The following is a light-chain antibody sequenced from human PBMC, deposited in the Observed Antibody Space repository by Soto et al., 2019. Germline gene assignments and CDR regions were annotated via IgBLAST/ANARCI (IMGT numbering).Light chain of an antibody. V-gene: IGKV3-11*01. J-gene: IGKJ5*01. Sequence: EIVLPQSPAPLSLSPGERATLSFRASQSVNSDLAWFQQNPGQAPRLLIYEISNRATGIPARFSGSGSGTDFTLTISSLEPEDFAVYYCQQRSNSITFGQGTRLEIK. CDR3: QQRSNSIT. CDR1: QSVNSD. CDR2: EIS.